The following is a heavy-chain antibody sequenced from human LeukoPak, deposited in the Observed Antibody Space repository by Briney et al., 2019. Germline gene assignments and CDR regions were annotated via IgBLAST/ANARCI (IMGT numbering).Heavy chain of an antibody. CDR2: ISAYNGNT. V-gene: IGHV1-18*01. J-gene: IGHJ6*03. CDR1: GYTFTSYG. CDR3: ARDKSEGLRFLEWLSQDYYYYYMDV. Sequence: GASVKVSCKASGYTFTSYGISGVRQAPGQGLEWMGWISAYNGNTNYAQKLQGRVTMTKDTSTSTAYMELRSLRSDDTAVHYCARDKSEGLRFLEWLSQDYYYYYMDVWGKGTTVTVSS. D-gene: IGHD3-3*01.